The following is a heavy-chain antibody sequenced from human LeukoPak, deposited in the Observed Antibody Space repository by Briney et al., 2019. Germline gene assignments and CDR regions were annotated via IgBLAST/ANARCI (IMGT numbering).Heavy chain of an antibody. Sequence: PGGSLRLSCVFSGFTFSNYWMSWVRQAPGKGLEWVSYISSYSSTIYYADSVKGRFTISRDNANNSLYLQMNSLRDEDTAVYYCARRAFSGSDYWGQGTLVTVSS. V-gene: IGHV3-48*02. CDR1: GFTFSNYW. J-gene: IGHJ4*02. D-gene: IGHD6-25*01. CDR3: ARRAFSGSDY. CDR2: ISSYSSTI.